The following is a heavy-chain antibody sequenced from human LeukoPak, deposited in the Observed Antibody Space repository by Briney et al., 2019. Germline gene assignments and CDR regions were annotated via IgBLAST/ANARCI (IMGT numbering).Heavy chain of an antibody. CDR3: AKDRLDLLLWFGESRTPDDAFDI. D-gene: IGHD3-10*01. CDR2: ISGSGGST. V-gene: IGHV3-23*01. J-gene: IGHJ3*02. CDR1: GFTFSSYA. Sequence: SGGSLRLSCAASGFTFSSYAMSWVRQAPGKGLEWVSAISGSGGSTYYADSVKGRFTISRDNSKNTLYLQMNSLRAEDTAVYYCAKDRLDLLLWFGESRTPDDAFDIWGQGTMVTVSS.